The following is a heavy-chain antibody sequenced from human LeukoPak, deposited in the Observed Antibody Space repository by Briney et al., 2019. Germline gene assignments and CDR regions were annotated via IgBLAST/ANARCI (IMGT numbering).Heavy chain of an antibody. CDR3: ARGGGAFDI. J-gene: IGHJ3*02. CDR1: GGSFSGYY. V-gene: IGHV4-34*01. Sequence: PSETLSLTCAVYGGSFSGYYWSWVRQAPGKGLEWIGEINHSGSPDYNPSLKSRVTISVDTSKNQFSLKLSSVTAADTAVYYCARGGGAFDIWGQGTMVTVSS. CDR2: INHSGSP.